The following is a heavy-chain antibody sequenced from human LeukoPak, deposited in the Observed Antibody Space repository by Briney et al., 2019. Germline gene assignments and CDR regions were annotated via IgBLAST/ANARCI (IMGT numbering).Heavy chain of an antibody. V-gene: IGHV1-69*13. Sequence: SVKVSCKASGGTFSSYAISWVRQAPGQGLEWMGGIIPIFGTANYAQKFQGRVTITADESTSTAYMELSSLRSEDTAVYYCARDPLEDFWSGYYDYWGQGTLVTVSS. CDR3: ARDPLEDFWSGYYDY. CDR2: IIPIFGTA. CDR1: GGTFSSYA. J-gene: IGHJ4*02. D-gene: IGHD3-3*01.